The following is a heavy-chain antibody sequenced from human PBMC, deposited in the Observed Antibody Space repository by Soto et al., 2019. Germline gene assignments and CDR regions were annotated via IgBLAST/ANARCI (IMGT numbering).Heavy chain of an antibody. CDR2: IAYDSPVK. CDR3: AKDQDLYYSNSLWCLDV. Sequence: QVQLVESGGGMVQPGRPLRLSCEGSGFEFRKYGIHWVRQAPGKGLEWVAVIAYDSPVKYYADSVKGRFTGSRDNSKNTVHMQMNSLRADDTAVYYCAKDQDLYYSNSLWCLDVWGQGTTVTVSS. D-gene: IGHD6-6*01. CDR1: GFEFRKYG. J-gene: IGHJ6*02. V-gene: IGHV3-30*18.